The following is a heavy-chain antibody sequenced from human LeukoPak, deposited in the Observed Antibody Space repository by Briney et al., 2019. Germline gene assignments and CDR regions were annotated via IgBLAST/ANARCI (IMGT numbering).Heavy chain of an antibody. CDR3: AKLVDYCEGRTCFTTYYYTDI. Sequence: GGSLRLSCAVSGLTFSINGMHWVRQAPGKGLEWVTFIRDDGSSEHYADSVKGRFTVSRDHSKNTLYLQMNSLTREDTAVYYCAKLVDYCEGRTCFTTYYYTDIWGKGTTATVSS. CDR1: GLTFSING. V-gene: IGHV3-30*02. J-gene: IGHJ6*03. D-gene: IGHD4/OR15-4a*01. CDR2: IRDDGSSE.